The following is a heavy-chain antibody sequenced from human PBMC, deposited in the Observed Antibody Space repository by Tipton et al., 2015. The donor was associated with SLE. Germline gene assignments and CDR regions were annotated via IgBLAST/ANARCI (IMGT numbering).Heavy chain of an antibody. D-gene: IGHD1-26*01. CDR1: GASISTYY. CDR2: VSYSGST. V-gene: IGHV4-59*01. CDR3: ARQSVGGVPYFYYMDV. J-gene: IGHJ6*03. Sequence: TLSLTCTVSGASISTYYWSWIRQPPGKGLEWIGYVSYSGSTNYNPSLKSRVAISVDTSKNQLSLKLSSVTAADTAVYYCARQSVGGVPYFYYMDVWGKGTTVTVSS.